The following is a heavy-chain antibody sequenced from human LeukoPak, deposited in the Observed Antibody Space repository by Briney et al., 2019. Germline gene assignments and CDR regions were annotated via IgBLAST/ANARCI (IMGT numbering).Heavy chain of an antibody. V-gene: IGHV1-8*01. CDR1: GYTFSSYD. Sequence: ASVKVSCKASGYTFSSYDINWVRQATGQGLEWMGWMNPNSGNTGYAQKFQGRLNMTRNTSISTAYMELSSMRSEDTAVYYCARRVGSGWPVQHWGQGTLVTVSS. D-gene: IGHD6-19*01. CDR3: ARRVGSGWPVQH. J-gene: IGHJ1*01. CDR2: MNPNSGNT.